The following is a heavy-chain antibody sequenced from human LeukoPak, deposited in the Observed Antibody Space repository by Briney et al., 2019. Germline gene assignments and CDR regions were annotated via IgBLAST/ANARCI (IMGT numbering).Heavy chain of an antibody. V-gene: IGHV4-59*08. D-gene: IGHD3-10*01. CDR2: TFYTGST. J-gene: IGHJ5*02. CDR1: GGSISGYY. Sequence: SETLSLTCTVSGGSISGYYWSWIRQPPGKGLEWIGYTFYTGSTNYNPSLKSRVTISVDTSKTQFSLKLKSVTASDTAVYYCARITSGGAHFDPWGQGTLVTVSS. CDR3: ARITSGGAHFDP.